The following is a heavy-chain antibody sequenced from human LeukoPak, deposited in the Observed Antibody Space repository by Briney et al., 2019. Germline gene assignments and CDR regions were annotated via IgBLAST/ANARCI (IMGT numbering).Heavy chain of an antibody. Sequence: GGSLRLSCAASGFTFSSYSMNWVRQAPGKGLEWVSYITSSSGTIYYADSVKGRFTVSRDNAKNSLYLQMNSLRAEDTAVYYCARDQLSDCYDSSGYYGYWGQGTLVTVSS. CDR1: GFTFSSYS. CDR3: ARDQLSDCYDSSGYYGY. V-gene: IGHV3-48*01. D-gene: IGHD3-22*01. CDR2: ITSSSGTI. J-gene: IGHJ4*02.